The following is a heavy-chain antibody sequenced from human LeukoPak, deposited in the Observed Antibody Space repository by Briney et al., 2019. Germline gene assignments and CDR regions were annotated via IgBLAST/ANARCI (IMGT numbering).Heavy chain of an antibody. CDR3: ARGNRDFDS. D-gene: IGHD2-21*02. CDR1: GGSISSYY. J-gene: IGHJ5*01. Sequence: SETLSLTCTVSGGSISSYYWSWIRQPPGKGLEWIGYIYYSGSTNYTPSLKSRVTISVDTSKNQFSLKLSSVTAADTAVYCCARGNRDFDSWGQGTLVTVSS. CDR2: IYYSGST. V-gene: IGHV4-59*01.